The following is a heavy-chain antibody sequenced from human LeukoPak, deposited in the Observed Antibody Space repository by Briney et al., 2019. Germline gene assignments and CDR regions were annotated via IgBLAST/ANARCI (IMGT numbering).Heavy chain of an antibody. Sequence: ESGPVLVKPTETLTLTCNVSGFSLTTGRMGVRWIRQPPGQALEWLAHIFSNDKESYKTSLKSRLSISKDTSKSEVVLTLTNMHPADTAIYYCAQIRDSWFFFVSWGQGTLVTVSS. CDR2: IFSNDKE. V-gene: IGHV2-26*01. D-gene: IGHD3-10*01. CDR3: AQIRDSWFFFVS. CDR1: GFSLTTGRMG. J-gene: IGHJ4*02.